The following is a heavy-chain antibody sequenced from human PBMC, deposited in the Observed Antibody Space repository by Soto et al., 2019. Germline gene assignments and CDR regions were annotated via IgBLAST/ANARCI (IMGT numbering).Heavy chain of an antibody. D-gene: IGHD2-21*01. Sequence: QVQLVESGGGLVQPGGSLRLSCAASGFTFSDYYMSWIRQAPGQGLEWVSYISSSGSTIYYADSVKGRFTISRDNAKNALYLQMNSLSAEDTAVYYCARGRMGVILHYMDVWGKGTTVTVSS. CDR1: GFTFSDYY. J-gene: IGHJ6*03. CDR3: ARGRMGVILHYMDV. CDR2: ISSSGSTI. V-gene: IGHV3-11*01.